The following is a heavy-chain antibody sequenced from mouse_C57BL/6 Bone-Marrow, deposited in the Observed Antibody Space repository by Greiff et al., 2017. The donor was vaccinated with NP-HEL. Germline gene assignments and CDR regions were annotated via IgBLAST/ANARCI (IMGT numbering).Heavy chain of an antibody. D-gene: IGHD2-5*01. CDR2: IDPENGDT. CDR1: GFNIKDDY. V-gene: IGHV14-4*01. CDR3: TLYYSNHGAMDY. J-gene: IGHJ4*01. Sequence: EVKVVESGAELVRPGASVKLSCTASGFNIKDDYMHWVKQRPEQGLEWIGWIDPENGDTEYASKFQGKATITADTSSNTAYLQLSSLTSEDTAVYYCTLYYSNHGAMDYWGQGTSVTVSS.